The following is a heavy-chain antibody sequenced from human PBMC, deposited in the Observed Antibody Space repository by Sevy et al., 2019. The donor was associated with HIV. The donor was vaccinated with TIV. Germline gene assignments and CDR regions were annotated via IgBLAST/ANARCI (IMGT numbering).Heavy chain of an antibody. V-gene: IGHV3-23*01. Sequence: GGSLRLSCAGSGFTFSSYAMNWVRQAPGKGLEWVSAISGNGGSTFYADSVKGRFSISRDNSKNTLYLQMNSLRAEDKGIYYCAKDLLIGGGEGMDVWGQGTTVTVSS. CDR1: GFTFSSYA. CDR2: ISGNGGST. J-gene: IGHJ6*02. CDR3: AKDLLIGGGEGMDV. D-gene: IGHD3-3*01.